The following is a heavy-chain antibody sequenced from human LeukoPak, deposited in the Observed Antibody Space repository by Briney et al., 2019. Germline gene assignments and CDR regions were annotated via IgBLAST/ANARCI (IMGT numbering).Heavy chain of an antibody. V-gene: IGHV4-30-2*02. J-gene: IGHJ6*03. CDR1: GGSISSSGYY. Sequence: SETLSLTCTVSGGSISSSGYYWSWIRQPPGKGLEWIGYIYHSGSTYYNPSLKSRVTISVDRSKNQFSLKLSSVTAADTAVYYCARWYCSSTTCYHMDVWGKGTTVTVSS. D-gene: IGHD2/OR15-2a*01. CDR2: IYHSGST. CDR3: ARWYCSSTTCYHMDV.